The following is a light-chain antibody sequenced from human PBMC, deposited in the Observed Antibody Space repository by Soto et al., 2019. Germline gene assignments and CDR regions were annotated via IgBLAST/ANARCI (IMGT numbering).Light chain of an antibody. CDR3: QQSYSTLRT. V-gene: IGKV1-39*01. CDR1: QSISNS. J-gene: IGKJ1*01. CDR2: AAS. Sequence: DIPMTQSPSSLSASVGDRVTITSRASQSISNSLNWYQQKPGKAPKLLIYAASSLQSGVPSRFSGSGSGTDFTLTISSLQPEDFATYYCQQSYSTLRTFGQGTKVEIK.